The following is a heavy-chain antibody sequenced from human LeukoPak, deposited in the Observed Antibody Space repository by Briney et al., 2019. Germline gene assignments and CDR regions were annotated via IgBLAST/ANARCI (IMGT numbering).Heavy chain of an antibody. CDR3: ARANHDHCGGDCRRYYFDY. CDR1: GFTFSSYG. V-gene: IGHV3-23*01. CDR2: ISGSGGST. J-gene: IGHJ4*02. D-gene: IGHD2-21*02. Sequence: PGGSLRLSCAASGFTFSSYGMNWVRQAPGKGLEWVSAISGSGGSTYYADSVKGRFTISRDNAKNSLYLQMNSLRAEDTAVYYCARANHDHCGGDCRRYYFDYWGQGTLVTVSS.